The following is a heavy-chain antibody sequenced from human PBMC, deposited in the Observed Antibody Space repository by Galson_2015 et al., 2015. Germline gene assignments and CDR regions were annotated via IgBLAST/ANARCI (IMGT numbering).Heavy chain of an antibody. CDR3: ATWSAAGHWFDP. V-gene: IGHV4-34*01. CDR1: GGSFSAYS. CDR2: INHSGST. J-gene: IGHJ5*02. Sequence: ETLSLACGVYGGSFSAYSWSWLRQPPGKGLEWIGEINHSGSTNYNPSLESRVTMSVDTSKNQFSLPLKFGTAADTAVYYCATWSAAGHWFDPWGQGTLVTVSS. D-gene: IGHD6-13*01.